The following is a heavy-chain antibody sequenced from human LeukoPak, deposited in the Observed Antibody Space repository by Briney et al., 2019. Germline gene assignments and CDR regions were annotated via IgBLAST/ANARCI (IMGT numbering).Heavy chain of an antibody. Sequence: SETLSLTCTVHGGSFRGYYWSWIRQPPGKGLEWIGEINHSGSTNYNPSLKSRVTISVDTSKNQFSLKLSSVTAADTAVYYCARIAGSYYYYYYMDVWGKGTTVTVSS. D-gene: IGHD6-13*01. V-gene: IGHV4-34*01. CDR1: GGSFRGYY. J-gene: IGHJ6*03. CDR3: ARIAGSYYYYYYMDV. CDR2: INHSGST.